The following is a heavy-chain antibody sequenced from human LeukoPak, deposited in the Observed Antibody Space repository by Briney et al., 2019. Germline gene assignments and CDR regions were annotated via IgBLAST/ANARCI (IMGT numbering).Heavy chain of an antibody. CDR1: GGSFSGYY. Sequence: SETLSLTCAVYGGSFSGYYWSWIRQPPGKGLEWIGEINHSGSTNYNPSLKSRVTISVDTSKNQFSLKLSSVTAADTAVYYCARLPPVAGTDYWGQGTLVTASS. CDR3: ARLPPVAGTDY. V-gene: IGHV4-34*01. J-gene: IGHJ4*02. D-gene: IGHD6-19*01. CDR2: INHSGST.